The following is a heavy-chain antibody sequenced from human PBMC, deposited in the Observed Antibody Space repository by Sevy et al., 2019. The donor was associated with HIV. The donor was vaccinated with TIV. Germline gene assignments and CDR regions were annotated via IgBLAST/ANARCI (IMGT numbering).Heavy chain of an antibody. Sequence: GGSLRLSCAASGFTFSSYSMNWVRQAPGKGLEWVSYMSSSSSTIYYADSVKGRFTISRDNAKNSLYLQMNSLRDEDTAVYYCAREYYGSGSYEDFDPWGQGTLVTVSS. CDR2: MSSSSSTI. J-gene: IGHJ5*02. V-gene: IGHV3-48*02. D-gene: IGHD3-10*01. CDR3: AREYYGSGSYEDFDP. CDR1: GFTFSSYS.